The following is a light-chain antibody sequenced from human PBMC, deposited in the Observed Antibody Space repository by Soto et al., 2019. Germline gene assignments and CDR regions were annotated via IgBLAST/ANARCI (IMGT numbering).Light chain of an antibody. V-gene: IGLV2-18*01. CDR2: EVS. CDR1: SSDDGSYNR. J-gene: IGLJ2*01. CDR3: SLYTSSSTFV. Sequence: QSVLTQPPSVSGSPGQSVTISCTGTSSDDGSYNRVSWYQQPPGTAPKLMIDEVSNRPSGVPDRFSGSKSGNTASLTISGLQADDEADYYCSLYTSSSTFVFGGGTKLTVL.